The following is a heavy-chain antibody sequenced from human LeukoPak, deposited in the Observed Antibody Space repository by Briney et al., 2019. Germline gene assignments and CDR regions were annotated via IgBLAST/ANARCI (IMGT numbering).Heavy chain of an antibody. J-gene: IGHJ4*02. V-gene: IGHV3-21*01. CDR2: ISSSSSYI. D-gene: IGHD2-15*01. CDR1: GFTFSSYS. CDR3: ARRSSGELLLDY. Sequence: GGSLRLSCAASGFTFSSYSMNWVRQAPGKGLEWVSSISSSSSYIYYADSVKGRFTISRDNAKNSLYLQMNSLRAEDTVVYYCARRSSGELLLDYWGQGTLVTVSS.